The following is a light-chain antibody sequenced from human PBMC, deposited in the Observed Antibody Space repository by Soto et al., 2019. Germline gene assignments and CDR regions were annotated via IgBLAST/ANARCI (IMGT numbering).Light chain of an antibody. CDR1: QSVTSF. J-gene: IGKJ4*01. Sequence: EIVLTQSPVTLSLSPGERATLSCRASQSVTSFLAWYQQKPGQAPRLLIYDVSNRAPGIPARFSGSGSGTDFTLTISSLEPEDFAVYYCQQRSNWPLTFGGGTKVEIK. V-gene: IGKV3-11*01. CDR2: DVS. CDR3: QQRSNWPLT.